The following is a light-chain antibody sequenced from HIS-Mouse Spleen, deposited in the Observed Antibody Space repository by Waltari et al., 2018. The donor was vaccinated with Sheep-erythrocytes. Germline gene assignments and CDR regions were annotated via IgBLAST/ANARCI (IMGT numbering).Light chain of an antibody. CDR2: GNS. J-gene: IGLJ3*02. V-gene: IGLV1-40*01. Sequence: QSVLTQPPSVSGAPGQRVTISCTGSSSNIGAGYDVHWYQRLPGPAPKLLNYGNSNRPAGVPDRLSGSKSGTSASLAITGLQAEDEADYYCQSYDSSLSGSVFGGGTKLTVL. CDR1: SSNIGAGYD. CDR3: QSYDSSLSGSV.